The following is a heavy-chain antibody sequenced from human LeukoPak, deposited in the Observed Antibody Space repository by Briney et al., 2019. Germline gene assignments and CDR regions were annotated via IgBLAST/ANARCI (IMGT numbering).Heavy chain of an antibody. D-gene: IGHD2-8*01. Sequence: PGGSLRLSCAASGFTFSSYWMSWVRQAPGKGLEWVANIKQDESEKYYADSVKGRFTISRDNAKKSLYLQMNNLRAEDTAVYYCARDREDVLFDYWGQGTLVSVSS. J-gene: IGHJ4*02. CDR2: IKQDESEK. V-gene: IGHV3-7*01. CDR1: GFTFSSYW. CDR3: ARDREDVLFDY.